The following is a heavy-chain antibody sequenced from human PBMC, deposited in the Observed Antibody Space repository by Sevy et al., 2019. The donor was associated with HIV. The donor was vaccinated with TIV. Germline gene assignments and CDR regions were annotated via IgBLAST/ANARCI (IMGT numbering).Heavy chain of an antibody. Sequence: ASVKVSCKASGYTFTSYGISWVRQAHGQGLEWMGWISAYNGNTNYAQKLQGRVTMTTDTSTSTAYMELRSLRSDDTAVDYCARDSPSGWPYYFDYWGQGTLVTVSS. J-gene: IGHJ4*02. V-gene: IGHV1-18*01. CDR2: ISAYNGNT. CDR1: GYTFTSYG. D-gene: IGHD6-19*01. CDR3: ARDSPSGWPYYFDY.